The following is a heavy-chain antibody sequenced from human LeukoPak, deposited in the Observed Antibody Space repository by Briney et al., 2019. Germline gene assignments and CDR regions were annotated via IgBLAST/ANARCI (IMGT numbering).Heavy chain of an antibody. CDR1: GFSFTNYW. V-gene: IGHV3-74*01. CDR3: GTVFDH. Sequence: WGSLRLSCAASGFSFTNYWMHWVRQAPGAGLVWVSRVDIDGTGTSYADSVMRRFTISRDNAKNTESLQMNSLKAEDTAVYYCGTVFDHWGPGILVTVSS. CDR2: VDIDGTGT. J-gene: IGHJ4*02.